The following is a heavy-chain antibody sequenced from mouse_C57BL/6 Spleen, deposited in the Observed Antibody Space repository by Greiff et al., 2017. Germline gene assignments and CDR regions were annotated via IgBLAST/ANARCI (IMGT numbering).Heavy chain of an antibody. CDR3: ARHGYGSGYDWYFDV. V-gene: IGHV5-6*01. CDR1: GFTFSSYG. Sequence: EVQLVESGGDLVKPGGSLKLSCAASGFTFSSYGMSWVRQTPDKRLEWVSTISSGGSYTYYPDSVKGRFTISRDNAKNTLYLQMSSLKSEDTAMYYCARHGYGSGYDWYFDVWGTGTTVTVSA. D-gene: IGHD1-1*01. CDR2: ISSGGSYT. J-gene: IGHJ1*03.